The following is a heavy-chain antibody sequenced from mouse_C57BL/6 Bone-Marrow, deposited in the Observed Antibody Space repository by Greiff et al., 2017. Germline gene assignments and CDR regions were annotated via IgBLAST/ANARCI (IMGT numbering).Heavy chain of an antibody. V-gene: IGHV1-50*01. J-gene: IGHJ4*01. CDR1: GYTFTSYW. CDR2: IDPSDSYT. Sequence: QVQLQQPGAELVKPGASVKLSCKASGYTFTSYWMQWVKQRPGQGLEWIGEIDPSDSYTNYNQKFKGKATLTGDTSSSTAYMQLSSLTSEDSAVYYCARPGSIPYAMDYWGQGTSVTVAS. D-gene: IGHD1-1*01. CDR3: ARPGSIPYAMDY.